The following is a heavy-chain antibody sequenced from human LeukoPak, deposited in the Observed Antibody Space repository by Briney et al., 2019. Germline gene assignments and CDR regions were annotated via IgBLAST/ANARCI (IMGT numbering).Heavy chain of an antibody. CDR3: AELGITMIGGV. D-gene: IGHD3-10*02. Sequence: PGGSLRLSCAASGFTFSGYAMNWVRHAPGKGLEWVSSINASGGSTYYADSVKGRFTISRDNSKNTLYLQMNSLRAEDTAVYYCAELGITMIGGVWGKGTTVTISS. CDR2: INASGGST. CDR1: GFTFSGYA. V-gene: IGHV3-23*01. J-gene: IGHJ6*04.